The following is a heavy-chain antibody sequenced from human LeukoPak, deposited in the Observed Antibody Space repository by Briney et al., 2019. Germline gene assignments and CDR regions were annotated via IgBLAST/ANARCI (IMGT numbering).Heavy chain of an antibody. CDR1: GFTFSSYA. CDR3: ARERPNWGYDY. Sequence: GASLKLSCTASGFTFSSYAMSWVRQAPGQGLEWVSAISRSSGGTNYAQNVQGRVTITSDTSINTHYMELSSLRSDDTAVYYCARERPNWGYDYWGQGTLVTVSS. CDR2: ISRSSGGT. D-gene: IGHD7-27*01. V-gene: IGHV3-23*01. J-gene: IGHJ4*02.